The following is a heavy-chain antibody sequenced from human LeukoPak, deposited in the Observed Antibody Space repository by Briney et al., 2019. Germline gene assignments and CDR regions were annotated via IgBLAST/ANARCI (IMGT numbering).Heavy chain of an antibody. J-gene: IGHJ4*02. CDR3: ARSDYFDS. Sequence: GGSLRLSCAASGFTLSTYWMHWVRQAPGEGLVWVSRIKNDGSSTYYADSVKGRFTISRDNAKNTLYLQMSSLRAEDTAVYYCARSDYFDSWGQGTLVTVSS. CDR1: GFTLSTYW. CDR2: IKNDGSST. V-gene: IGHV3-74*01.